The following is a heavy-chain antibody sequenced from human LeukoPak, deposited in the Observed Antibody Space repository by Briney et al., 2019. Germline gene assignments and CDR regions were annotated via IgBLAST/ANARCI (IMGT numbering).Heavy chain of an antibody. CDR3: ARLDYYFDL. CDR1: GVSISSSSYY. CDR2: IYYSGST. J-gene: IGHJ2*01. D-gene: IGHD3-16*01. V-gene: IGHV4-39*01. Sequence: KPSETLSLTCTVSGVSISSSSYYWGWIRQPPGKGLEWIGTIYYSGSTYYNPSLKNRVTISIDTSKNQFSLKLSSVTAADTAVYYCARLDYYFDLSGRGTLVTVSS.